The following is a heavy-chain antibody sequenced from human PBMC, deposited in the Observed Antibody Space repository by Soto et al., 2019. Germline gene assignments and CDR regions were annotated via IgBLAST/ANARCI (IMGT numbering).Heavy chain of an antibody. J-gene: IGHJ4*02. CDR3: ARGRSGSLDY. CDR1: GFTFGSYD. Sequence: GGSLRLSFAASGFTFGSYDMHWVRQATGKGLEWVSAIGTADDTYYPGSVKGRFTISRENAKNTLYLQMSSLRDGDTVVYYCARGRSGSLDYWGQGTLVTVSS. D-gene: IGHD1-1*01. V-gene: IGHV3-13*01. CDR2: IGTADDT.